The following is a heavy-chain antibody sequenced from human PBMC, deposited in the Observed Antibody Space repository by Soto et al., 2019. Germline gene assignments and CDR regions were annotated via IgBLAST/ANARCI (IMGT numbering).Heavy chain of an antibody. CDR1: GFTFSSYS. V-gene: IGHV3-21*01. CDR3: ESSWPPSY. Sequence: GGSLTLSCAASGFTFSSYSMNWVSESPGKGLEWVSSIGPSSGYTYYADSVKGRFTISRDNAKNSLYLQMNSLRAEDTAVYYYESSWPPSYWGQGTLVTVSS. CDR2: IGPSSGYT. J-gene: IGHJ4*02.